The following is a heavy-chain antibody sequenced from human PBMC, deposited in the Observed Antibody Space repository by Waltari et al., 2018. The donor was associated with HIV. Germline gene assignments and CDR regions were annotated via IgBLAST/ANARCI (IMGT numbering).Heavy chain of an antibody. Sequence: EVQLVESGGGLVQPGGSLKLSCAASGFTFSGCASHWVRQASGKGLEWVGRIRSKANSYATAYAASVKGRFTISRDDSKNTAYLQMNSLKTEDTAVYYCTRLRHYYDSSGYFFTDVWGQGTTVTVSS. D-gene: IGHD3-22*01. J-gene: IGHJ6*02. V-gene: IGHV3-73*02. CDR1: GFTFSGCA. CDR2: IRSKANSYAT. CDR3: TRLRHYYDSSGYFFTDV.